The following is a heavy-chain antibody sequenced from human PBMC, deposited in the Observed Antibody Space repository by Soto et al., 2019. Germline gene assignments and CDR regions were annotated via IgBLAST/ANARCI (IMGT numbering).Heavy chain of an antibody. J-gene: IGHJ4*02. V-gene: IGHV4-34*01. CDR1: GGAFSGYY. D-gene: IGHD2-15*01. Sequence: PSETLSLTCAAYGGAFSGYYWRWIRQPPGKGVEWIGGMNHSGSTNYNPSLKSRVTISVDTSKNPFSLKLRSVTAADTGVYYCARGLGIVVVREQTTDRHFDYWGQVPVGTFS. CDR2: MNHSGST. CDR3: ARGLGIVVVREQTTDRHFDY.